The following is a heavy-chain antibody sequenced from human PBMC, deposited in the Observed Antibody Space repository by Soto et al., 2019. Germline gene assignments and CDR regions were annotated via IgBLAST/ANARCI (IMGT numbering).Heavy chain of an antibody. Sequence: SETLSLTCTVSGGSISSYYWSWIRQPPGKGLEWIGYIYYSGSTNYNPSLKSRVTISVDTSKNQFSLKLSSVTAADTAVYYCARHSDYYGSGSYYKNYYYYMDVWGKGTTVTVSS. CDR1: GGSISSYY. J-gene: IGHJ6*03. CDR3: ARHSDYYGSGSYYKNYYYYMDV. D-gene: IGHD3-10*01. V-gene: IGHV4-59*08. CDR2: IYYSGST.